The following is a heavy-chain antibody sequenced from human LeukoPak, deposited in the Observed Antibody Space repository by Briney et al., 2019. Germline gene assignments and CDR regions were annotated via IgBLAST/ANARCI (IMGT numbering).Heavy chain of an antibody. CDR1: GFTFDDYA. CDR2: ISWNSGSI. V-gene: IGHV3-9*01. Sequence: GRSLRRSCAASGFTFDDYAMHWVRQAPGKGLEWVSGISWNSGSIGYADSVKGRFTISRDNAKNSLYLQMNSLRAEDTALYYCAKVIRGAFDIWGQGTMVTVSS. J-gene: IGHJ3*02. CDR3: AKVIRGAFDI. D-gene: IGHD3-16*01.